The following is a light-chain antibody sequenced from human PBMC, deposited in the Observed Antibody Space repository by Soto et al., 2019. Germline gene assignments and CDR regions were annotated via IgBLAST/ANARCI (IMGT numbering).Light chain of an antibody. J-gene: IGLJ1*01. V-gene: IGLV2-8*01. CDR2: EVS. Sequence: QSALTQPPSASGSRGDSLTISWTGTSSDVDDYTFISWYRQDPGKAPKLLIYEVSKRPAAVSPRFSGSKSGNTAALTISKLQAEDEADYYCSSYVGRRYFFGSGTKVTVL. CDR1: SSDVDDYTF. CDR3: SSYVGRRYF.